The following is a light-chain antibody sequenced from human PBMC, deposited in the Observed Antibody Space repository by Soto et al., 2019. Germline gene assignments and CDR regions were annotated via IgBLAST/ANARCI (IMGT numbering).Light chain of an antibody. J-gene: IGKJ1*01. CDR2: DAS. CDR3: QQYNSYSPLWT. V-gene: IGKV1-5*01. Sequence: DIRMTQSPSTLSASIGDRVTITCRASQSISSWLAWYQQKPGKAPKLLIYDASSLESGVPSRFSGSGSGTEFTLTISSLQPDDFATYYCQQYNSYSPLWTFGQGTKVDI. CDR1: QSISSW.